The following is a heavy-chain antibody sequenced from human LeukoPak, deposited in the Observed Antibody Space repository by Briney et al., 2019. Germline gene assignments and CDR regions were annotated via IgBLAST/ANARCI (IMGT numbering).Heavy chain of an antibody. CDR1: GYTFTSYA. J-gene: IGHJ4*02. V-gene: IGHV1-3*04. CDR2: INTGNGNT. Sequence: ASVKVSCKASGYTFTSYAVHWVRQAPGQRLEWMGWINTGNGNTKYSQRFQGRVTISRDTAASTAYMELSDLRSEGTAVYYCARGYDSSGFSPFDSWGQETLVTVSS. CDR3: ARGYDSSGFSPFDS. D-gene: IGHD3-22*01.